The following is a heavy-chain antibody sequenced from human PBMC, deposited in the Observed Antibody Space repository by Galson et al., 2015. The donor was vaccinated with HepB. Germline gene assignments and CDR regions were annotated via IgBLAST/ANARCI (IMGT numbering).Heavy chain of an antibody. Sequence: SLRLSCAASGFTFSSHAMSWVRQAPGKGLEWVSAISGNARSTYYADSVKGRFTISRDNSENTLFLQMNTLRAEDTAVYYCAKDRQYYYDSSGYYGLDCWGQGTLVTVSS. D-gene: IGHD3-22*01. CDR3: AKDRQYYYDSSGYYGLDC. CDR2: ISGNARST. J-gene: IGHJ4*02. V-gene: IGHV3-23*01. CDR1: GFTFSSHA.